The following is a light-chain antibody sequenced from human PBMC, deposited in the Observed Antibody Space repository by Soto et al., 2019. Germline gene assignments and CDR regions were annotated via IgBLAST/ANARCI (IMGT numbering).Light chain of an antibody. J-gene: IGKJ1*01. CDR3: QQYGGSPPWT. Sequence: EIVLTQSPGTLSLSPGERATLSCRASQSVSSSYLAWYQQKPGQAPRLLIYGASSRATGMPDSFSGSGAETDFSLTISRLEAEDFAVYYCQQYGGSPPWTFGQGTKVEIK. CDR2: GAS. V-gene: IGKV3-20*01. CDR1: QSVSSSY.